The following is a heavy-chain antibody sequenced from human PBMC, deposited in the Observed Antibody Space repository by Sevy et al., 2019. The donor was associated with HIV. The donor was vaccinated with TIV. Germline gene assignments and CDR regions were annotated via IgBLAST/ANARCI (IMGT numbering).Heavy chain of an antibody. CDR1: VFTFTNYW. J-gene: IGHJ4*02. Sequence: GGSLRLSCAASVFTFTNYWMHWVRQAPGKGLVWVSRVDNDGSGTNYADSVKGRFTISRDNAKNTVYLQMNSPRAEDTAVYYCTRDMYGIDYWGQGTLVTVSS. V-gene: IGHV3-74*01. D-gene: IGHD2-8*01. CDR3: TRDMYGIDY. CDR2: VDNDGSGT.